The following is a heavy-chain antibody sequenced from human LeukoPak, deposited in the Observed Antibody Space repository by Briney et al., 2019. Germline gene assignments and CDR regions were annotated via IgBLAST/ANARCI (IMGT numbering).Heavy chain of an antibody. CDR3: ARTGKGVPAAIFYFDY. Sequence: ASVKVSCKASGGTFSSYAISWVRQAPGQGLEWMGGIIPIFGTANYAQKFQGRVTITADKSTSTAYMELSSLRSEDTAVYYCARTGKGVPAAIFYFDYWGQGTLVTVSS. CDR1: GGTFSSYA. V-gene: IGHV1-69*06. J-gene: IGHJ4*02. CDR2: IIPIFGTA. D-gene: IGHD2-2*01.